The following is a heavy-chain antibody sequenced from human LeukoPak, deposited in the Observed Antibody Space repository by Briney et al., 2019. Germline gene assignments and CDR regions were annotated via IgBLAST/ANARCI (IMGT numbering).Heavy chain of an antibody. CDR2: IYYSGST. CDR3: ARGIAVAGRSFDY. V-gene: IGHV4-59*08. CDR1: GGSISSYY. Sequence: SETLSLTCTVSGGSISSYYWSWIRQPPGKGLEWIGYIYYSGSTNYNPSLKSRVTISVDTSKNQFSLKLSSVTAADTAVYYCARGIAVAGRSFDYWGQGTLVTVSS. J-gene: IGHJ4*02. D-gene: IGHD6-19*01.